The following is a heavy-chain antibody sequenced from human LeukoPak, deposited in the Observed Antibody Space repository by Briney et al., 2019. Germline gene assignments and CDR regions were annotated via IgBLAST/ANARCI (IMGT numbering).Heavy chain of an antibody. CDR1: GGSISSGGYY. J-gene: IGHJ4*02. V-gene: IGHV4-31*03. Sequence: SETLSLTCTVSGGSISSGGYYWSWIRQHPGKGLEWIGYIYYSGSTYYNPSPKSRVTISVDTSKNQFSLKLSSVTAADTAVYYCARRGRAAAGNLDYWGQGTLVTVSS. CDR2: IYYSGST. D-gene: IGHD6-13*01. CDR3: ARRGRAAAGNLDY.